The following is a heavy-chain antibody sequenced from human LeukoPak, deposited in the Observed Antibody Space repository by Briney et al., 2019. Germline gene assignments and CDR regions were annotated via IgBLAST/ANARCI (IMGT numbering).Heavy chain of an antibody. J-gene: IGHJ4*02. Sequence: SETLSLTCTVSGGSISSSSYYWGWIRQPPGKGLEWIGSIYYSGSTYYNPSLKSRVTISVDTSKNQFSLKLTSVTAADTAVYYCARVVEDDYDSSGYFDYWGQGTLVTVSS. D-gene: IGHD3-22*01. CDR2: IYYSGST. CDR1: GGSISSSSYY. CDR3: ARVVEDDYDSSGYFDY. V-gene: IGHV4-39*01.